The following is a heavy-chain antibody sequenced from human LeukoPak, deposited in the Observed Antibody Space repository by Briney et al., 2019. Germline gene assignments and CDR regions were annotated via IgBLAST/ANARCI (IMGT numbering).Heavy chain of an antibody. CDR3: AKDPQDLWAFDI. CDR2: ISSGSSYT. J-gene: IGHJ3*02. CDR1: GFSFSDYN. D-gene: IGHD2-21*01. V-gene: IGHV3-21*04. Sequence: GGSLRLSCAASGFSFSDYNMNWVRQAPGKGLEWVSSISSGSSYTYYADSVKGRFTISRDNAKNSLYLQMSSLRAEDTAVYYCAKDPQDLWAFDIWGQGTMVTVSS.